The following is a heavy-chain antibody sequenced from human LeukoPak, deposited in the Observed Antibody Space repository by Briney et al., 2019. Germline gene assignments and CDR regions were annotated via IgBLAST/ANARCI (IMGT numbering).Heavy chain of an antibody. CDR2: IRSKGYGGTT. V-gene: IGHV3-49*04. CDR3: TKPTAYYYDSSGYYPHGAFDY. CDR1: GFTFGDYA. D-gene: IGHD3-22*01. J-gene: IGHJ4*02. Sequence: PGRSLRLSCTASGFTFGDYAMSWVRQAPGKGLEWIGFIRSKGYGGTTDYAASVKGRFTISRDDSKSIAYLQMNSLKTEDTAVYYCTKPTAYYYDSSGYYPHGAFDYWGQGTLVTVSS.